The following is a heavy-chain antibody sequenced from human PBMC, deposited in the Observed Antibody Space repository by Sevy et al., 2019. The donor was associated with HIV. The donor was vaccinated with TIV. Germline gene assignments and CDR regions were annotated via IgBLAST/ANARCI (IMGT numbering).Heavy chain of an antibody. J-gene: IGHJ6*03. V-gene: IGHV3-74*01. D-gene: IGHD6-19*01. CDR1: GFTFSSYW. CDR2: INSDGSST. Sequence: GGSLRLSCAASGFTFSSYWMHWVRQAPGKGLVWVSRINSDGSSTSYADSVKGRFTISRDNAKNTLYLQMNSLRAEDTAVYYCARARQWLVLGYYYYMDVWGKGTTVTVSS. CDR3: ARARQWLVLGYYYYMDV.